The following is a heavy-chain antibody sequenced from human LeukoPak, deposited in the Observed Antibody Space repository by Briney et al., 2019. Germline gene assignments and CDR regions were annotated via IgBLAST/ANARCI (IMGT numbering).Heavy chain of an antibody. J-gene: IGHJ4*02. V-gene: IGHV3-23*01. Sequence: PGGSLRLSCAASGFTFSSYVMSWVRQAPGKGLEWVSAISGSGGSTYYADSVKGRFTISRDNSKNTLYLQMNSLRAEDTAVYYCAKSGSSWYYFDYWGQGTLVTVSS. CDR3: AKSGSSWYYFDY. D-gene: IGHD6-13*01. CDR1: GFTFSSYV. CDR2: ISGSGGST.